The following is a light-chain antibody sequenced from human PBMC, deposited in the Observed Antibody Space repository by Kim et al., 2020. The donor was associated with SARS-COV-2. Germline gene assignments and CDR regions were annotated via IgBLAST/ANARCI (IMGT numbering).Light chain of an antibody. J-gene: IGKJ5*01. Sequence: LSPVERATISSRASQSVLSASSAWYQQKPGHAPPGLIYGASNRAAGIPHRFRGSGSGTDISLIISRLDPEDFSVYFCQQYGSTITFVEGTRLGIK. CDR1: QSVLSAS. V-gene: IGKV3-20*01. CDR2: GAS. CDR3: QQYGSTIT.